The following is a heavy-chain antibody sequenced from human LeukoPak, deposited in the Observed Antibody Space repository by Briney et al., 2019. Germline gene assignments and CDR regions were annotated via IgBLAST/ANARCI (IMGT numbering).Heavy chain of an antibody. CDR1: GDSVSSKNAA. V-gene: IGHV6-1*01. D-gene: IGHD3-16*01. Sequence: SQTLSLTCAISGDSVSSKNAAWNWLRQSPSRGLEWLGRTYYRSKWYNDYAVSVKSRITINPDTSKNQFSLQLNSVTPEDTAVYYCASQSSYTVRSAADYWGQGTLVTVSS. CDR2: TYYRSKWYN. J-gene: IGHJ4*02. CDR3: ASQSSYTVRSAADY.